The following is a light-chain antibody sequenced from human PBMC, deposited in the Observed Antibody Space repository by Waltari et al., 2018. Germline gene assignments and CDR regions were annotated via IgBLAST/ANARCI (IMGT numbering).Light chain of an antibody. V-gene: IGKV4-1*01. CDR3: RQYDSNPRM. J-gene: IGKJ1*01. Sequence: IVMTKTPDSLAVPLGERARINCKSRQSVLYSSNNKNDLAWDQQKPGQPPKLLIYWASTRESGVPDRCSGSGSGTDFSLTIGSLLAEDVAVYYYRQYDSNPRMFGQGTEVEVK. CDR1: QSVLYSSNNKND. CDR2: WAS.